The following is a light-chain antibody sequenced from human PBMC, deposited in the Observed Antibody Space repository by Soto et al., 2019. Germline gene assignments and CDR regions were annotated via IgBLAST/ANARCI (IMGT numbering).Light chain of an antibody. CDR3: GSYTTSNTMI. CDR2: DVS. V-gene: IGLV2-14*01. J-gene: IGLJ2*01. CDR1: SGDVGAYNF. Sequence: QSALTQSASVSGSPGQSITISCAGTSGDVGAYNFVTWFQQHPGKVPKLIIYDVSDRPSGVSDRFSGSKSGNTASLTISGLLAEDEGDYYCGSYTTSNTMIFGGGTKLTVL.